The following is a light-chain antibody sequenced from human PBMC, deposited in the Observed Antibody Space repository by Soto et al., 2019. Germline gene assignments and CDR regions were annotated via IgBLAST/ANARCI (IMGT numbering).Light chain of an antibody. J-gene: IGLJ3*02. CDR3: AAWHDSLSGVV. CDR1: RSNIGRNS. CDR2: NHN. V-gene: IGLV1-44*01. Sequence: QSVLTQPPSASGTPGQRVSISCSGSRSNIGRNSANWYQRFPGTAPTLLIYNHNQRPSGVPDRFSGSKFGTSVSLVISGLQSKDEADYYCAAWHDSLSGVVFGGGTKRTVL.